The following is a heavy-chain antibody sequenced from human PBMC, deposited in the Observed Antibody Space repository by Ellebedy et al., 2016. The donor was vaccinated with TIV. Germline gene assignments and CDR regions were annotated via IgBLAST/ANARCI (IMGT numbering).Heavy chain of an antibody. CDR2: INPNSGAT. J-gene: IGHJ5*02. Sequence: ASVKVSCKASGYTFTSYYMHWVRQAPGQGLEWMGWINPNSGATNYAQKFQGRVTMTRDTSISTGYMELSSLRSDDTALYYCARERVRGNWFDPWGQGTLVTVSS. D-gene: IGHD3-10*01. CDR1: GYTFTSYY. CDR3: ARERVRGNWFDP. V-gene: IGHV1-2*02.